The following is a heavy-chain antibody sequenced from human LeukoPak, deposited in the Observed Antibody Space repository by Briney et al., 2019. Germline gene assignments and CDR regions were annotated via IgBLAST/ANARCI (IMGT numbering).Heavy chain of an antibody. J-gene: IGHJ4*02. CDR1: GFTFSSYA. CDR3: AKGSYGDLTPRAPFRDY. V-gene: IGHV3-23*01. CDR2: ISGSGGST. Sequence: PGGSLRLSCAASGFTFSSYAMSWVRQAPGKGLEWVSAISGSGGSTYYADSVKGRFTISRDNSKNTLYLQMNSLRAEDTAVYYCAKGSYGDLTPRAPFRDYWGQGILVTVSS. D-gene: IGHD4-17*01.